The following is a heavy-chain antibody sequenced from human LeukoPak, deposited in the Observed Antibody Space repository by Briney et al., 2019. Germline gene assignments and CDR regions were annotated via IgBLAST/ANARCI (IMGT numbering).Heavy chain of an antibody. CDR1: GGSISSGGYS. V-gene: IGHV4-31*03. CDR2: IYYSGST. J-gene: IGHJ4*02. CDR3: ARMELNYDFWSGLDY. Sequence: TSQTLSLTCTVSGGSISSGGYSWSWIRQHPGKGLEWIGYIYYSGSTYYNPSLKSRVTISVDTSKNQFSLKLSSVTAADTAVYYCARMELNYDFWSGLDYWGQGTLVTVSS. D-gene: IGHD3-3*01.